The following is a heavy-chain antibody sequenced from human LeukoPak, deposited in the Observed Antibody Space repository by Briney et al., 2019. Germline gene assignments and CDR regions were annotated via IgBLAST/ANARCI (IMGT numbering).Heavy chain of an antibody. Sequence: ASVKVSCKASGYTFTSYGISWGRQAPGQGREWMGWISAYNGNTNYAQKLQGRVTMTTDTSTSTAYMELRSLRSDDTAVYYCARVLDYGSGRKAFDIWGQGTMVTVSS. J-gene: IGHJ3*02. V-gene: IGHV1-18*01. D-gene: IGHD3-10*01. CDR3: ARVLDYGSGRKAFDI. CDR1: GYTFTSYG. CDR2: ISAYNGNT.